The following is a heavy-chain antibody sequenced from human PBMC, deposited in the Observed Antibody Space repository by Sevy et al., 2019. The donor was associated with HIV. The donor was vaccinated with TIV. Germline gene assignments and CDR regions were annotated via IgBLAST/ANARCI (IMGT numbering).Heavy chain of an antibody. CDR2: INPNSGGT. CDR3: ARGIGAAAGPTFGMDV. J-gene: IGHJ6*02. V-gene: IGHV1-2*02. Sequence: ASVKVSCKASGYTFTGYYMHWVRQAPGQGLEWMGWINPNSGGTNYAQKFQGRVTMTRDTSISTAYMELSRLRSDDTAVYYCARGIGAAAGPTFGMDVWGQGTTVTVSS. D-gene: IGHD6-13*01. CDR1: GYTFTGYY.